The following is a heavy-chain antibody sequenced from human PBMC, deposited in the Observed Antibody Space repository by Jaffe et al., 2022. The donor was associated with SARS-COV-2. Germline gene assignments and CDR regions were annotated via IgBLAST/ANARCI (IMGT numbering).Heavy chain of an antibody. CDR2: INPNSGGT. CDR1: GYTFTGYY. J-gene: IGHJ3*02. V-gene: IGHV1-2*06. CDR3: ARELAAAATSDAFDI. Sequence: QVQLVQSGAEVKKPGASVKVSCKASGYTFTGYYMHWVRQAPGQGLEWMGRINPNSGGTNYAQKFQGRVTMTRDTSISTAYMELSRLRSDDTAVYYCARELAAAATSDAFDIWGQGTMVTVSS. D-gene: IGHD6-13*01.